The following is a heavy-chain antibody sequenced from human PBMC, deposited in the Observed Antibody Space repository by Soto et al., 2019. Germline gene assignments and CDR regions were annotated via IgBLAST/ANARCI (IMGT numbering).Heavy chain of an antibody. J-gene: IGHJ6*02. D-gene: IGHD1-26*01. Sequence: EVQLLESGGGLVQPGGSLRLSCAASGFTFSSYAMSWVRQAPGKGLEWVSAISGSGGSTYYADSVKGRFTISRDNSKNTLYLQMNSLRAEDTAVYYCAKDRSGSYYYYYGMDVWGQGTTVTVSS. CDR2: ISGSGGST. CDR3: AKDRSGSYYYYYGMDV. V-gene: IGHV3-23*01. CDR1: GFTFSSYA.